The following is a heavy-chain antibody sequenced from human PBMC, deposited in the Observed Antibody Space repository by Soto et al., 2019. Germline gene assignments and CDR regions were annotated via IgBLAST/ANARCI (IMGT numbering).Heavy chain of an antibody. D-gene: IGHD3-9*01. CDR3: ASYHFLDLWTGSRHYMDV. CDR2: INHSGTA. CDR1: GGSLSGYF. J-gene: IGHJ6*03. V-gene: IGHV4-34*01. Sequence: QVHLEQWGAGLLNPSETLSLTCAVYGGSLSGYFWSWVRQSPGKGLEWIGEINHSGTANYNLSLKTRVTISADASKHQFSLRLTSVTAADSATYYCASYHFLDLWTGSRHYMDVWSRGTPVTVSS.